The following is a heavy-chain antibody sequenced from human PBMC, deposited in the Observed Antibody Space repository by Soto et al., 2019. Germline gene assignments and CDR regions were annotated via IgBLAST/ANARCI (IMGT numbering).Heavy chain of an antibody. Sequence: SQTLSLTCAISGDSVSSNHATWDWIRQSPSRGLEWLGRTYYRSKWYYDYALSVKSRITINPDTSNNQLSLQLNSVTPDDTAVYYCESFIGNSCLDPGGKEPLVTVP. CDR2: TYYRSKWYY. D-gene: IGHD1-26*01. V-gene: IGHV6-1*01. CDR1: GDSVSSNHAT. CDR3: ESFIGNSCLDP. J-gene: IGHJ5*02.